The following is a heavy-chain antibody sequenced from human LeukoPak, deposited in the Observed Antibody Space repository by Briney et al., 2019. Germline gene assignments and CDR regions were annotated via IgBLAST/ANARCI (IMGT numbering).Heavy chain of an antibody. D-gene: IGHD3-22*01. CDR1: GYTFTGYY. Sequence: ASVKVSCKASGYTFTGYYIHWVRQAPGQGLEWMGLINPKSGVTNYAQKFQGRVTMTRDTSISTAYMDLSRLRSDDTAVYYCERGGDYYDNSGYYDDDFDVWGQGTMVTVSS. V-gene: IGHV1-2*02. J-gene: IGHJ3*01. CDR2: INPKSGVT. CDR3: ERGGDYYDNSGYYDDDFDV.